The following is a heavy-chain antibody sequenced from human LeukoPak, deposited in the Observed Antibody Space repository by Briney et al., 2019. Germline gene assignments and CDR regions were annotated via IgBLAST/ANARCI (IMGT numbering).Heavy chain of an antibody. CDR1: GFTFSSYS. J-gene: IGHJ4*02. V-gene: IGHV3-21*04. D-gene: IGHD6-19*01. CDR2: ISSSSSYI. Sequence: GGSLRLSCAASGFTFSSYSMNWVRQAPGKGLEWVSSISSSSSYIYYADSVKGRFTISRDNSKNTLYLQMNSLRAEDTAVYYCAKDSIAVAAGWGQGTLVTVSS. CDR3: AKDSIAVAAG.